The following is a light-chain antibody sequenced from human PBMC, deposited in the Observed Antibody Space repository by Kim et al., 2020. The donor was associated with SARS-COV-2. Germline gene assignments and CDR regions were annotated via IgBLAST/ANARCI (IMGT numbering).Light chain of an antibody. CDR1: SRYVGGYNY. V-gene: IGLV2-8*01. J-gene: IGLJ2*01. CDR3: SSYAGSNIL. Sequence: GQSVPISCSGTSRYVGGYNYVSWYQQHPGKAPKLMIYGVSKRPSGVPDRFSGSKSGNTASLTVSGLQAEDEADYYCSSYAGSNILFGGGTQLTVL. CDR2: GVS.